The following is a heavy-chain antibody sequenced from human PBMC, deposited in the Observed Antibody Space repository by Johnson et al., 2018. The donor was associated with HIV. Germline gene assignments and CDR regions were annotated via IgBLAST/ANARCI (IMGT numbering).Heavy chain of an antibody. Sequence: VQLVESGGGLVQPGGSLRLSCAASGFNFDDYGMSWVRQAPGKGLEWVSYISSSTSTIYYADSVKGRFTISRDNAKKSLNLQMNSLRAEGTAVDYWARTKTLGWELQSAFDIWGQGTMVTVSS. V-gene: IGHV3-48*01. J-gene: IGHJ3*02. D-gene: IGHD1-26*01. CDR3: ARTKTLGWELQSAFDI. CDR2: ISSSTSTI. CDR1: GFNFDDYG.